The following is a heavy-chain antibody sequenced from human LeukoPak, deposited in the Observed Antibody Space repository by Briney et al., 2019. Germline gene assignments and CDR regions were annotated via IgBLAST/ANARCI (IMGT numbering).Heavy chain of an antibody. CDR3: ASPDSGWSQSHYYYGMDV. Sequence: ASVKVSCKASGYTFTSYGISWVRQAPGQGLEWMGWISAYNGNTNYAQKLQGRVTMTTDTSTSTAYMELRSLRSDDTAVYYCASPDSGWSQSHYYYGMDVWGQGTTVTVSS. CDR1: GYTFTSYG. D-gene: IGHD6-19*01. J-gene: IGHJ6*02. V-gene: IGHV1-18*01. CDR2: ISAYNGNT.